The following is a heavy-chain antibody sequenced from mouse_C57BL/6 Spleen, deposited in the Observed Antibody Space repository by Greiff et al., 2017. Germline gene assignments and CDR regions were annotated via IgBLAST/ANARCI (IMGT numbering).Heavy chain of an antibody. CDR2: HDPANGNT. Sequence: VQLQQSVAELVRPGASVKLSCTASGFNIKNTYMHWVKQSPEQGLEWIGRHDPANGNTKYAPKLQGKATITADTSSNTAYRQLSSLTSDDTAIYYCARDYGSSPPFDYWGQGTTLTVSS. J-gene: IGHJ2*01. V-gene: IGHV14-3*01. D-gene: IGHD1-1*01. CDR1: GFNIKNTY. CDR3: ARDYGSSPPFDY.